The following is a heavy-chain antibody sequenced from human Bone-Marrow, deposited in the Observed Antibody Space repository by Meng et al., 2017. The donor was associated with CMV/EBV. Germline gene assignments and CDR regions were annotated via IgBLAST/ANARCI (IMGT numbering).Heavy chain of an antibody. J-gene: IGHJ4*02. Sequence: ASVKVSCKASGYTFTSYDINWVRQATGRGLEWMGWMNPNSGNTGYAQKFQGRGTITRDMSTSTACMELSRLRSDDTAVYYCARESDNWNSKWGQGTLVTVSS. CDR2: MNPNSGNT. V-gene: IGHV1-8*01. D-gene: IGHD1-7*01. CDR3: ARESDNWNSK. CDR1: GYTFTSYD.